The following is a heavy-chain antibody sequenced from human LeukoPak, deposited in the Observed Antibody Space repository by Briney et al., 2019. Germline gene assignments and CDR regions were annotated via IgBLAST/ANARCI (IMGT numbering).Heavy chain of an antibody. V-gene: IGHV7-4-1*02. Sequence: ASVKVSCKASGYTFTTYVMNWVRQAPGQGLEWMGWINTNTGNPTYAQGFTGRFVFSLDTSVSTAYLQISSLKAEDTAVYYCARGPERTRYYDSSGYQIDYWGQGTLVTVSS. CDR2: INTNTGNP. CDR1: GYTFTTYV. CDR3: ARGPERTRYYDSSGYQIDY. D-gene: IGHD3-22*01. J-gene: IGHJ4*02.